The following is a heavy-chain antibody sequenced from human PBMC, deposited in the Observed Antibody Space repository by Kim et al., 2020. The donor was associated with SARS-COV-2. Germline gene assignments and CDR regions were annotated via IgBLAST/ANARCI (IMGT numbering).Heavy chain of an antibody. CDR1: GGSFSGYY. V-gene: IGHV4-34*01. D-gene: IGHD2-2*02. CDR2: INHSGST. CDR3: ARGLKGLLYDYYYYYGMDV. J-gene: IGHJ6*02. Sequence: SETLSLTCAVYGGSFSGYYWSWIRQPPGKGLEWIGEINHSGSTNYNPSLKSRVTISVDTSKNQFSLKLSSVTAADTAVYYCARGLKGLLYDYYYYYGMDVWGQGTTVTVSS.